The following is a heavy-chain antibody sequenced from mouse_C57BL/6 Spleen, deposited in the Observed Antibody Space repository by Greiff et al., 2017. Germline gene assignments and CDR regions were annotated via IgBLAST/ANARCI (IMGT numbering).Heavy chain of an antibody. CDR1: GYTFTDYY. V-gene: IGHV1-19*01. D-gene: IGHD1-1*01. CDR2: INPYNGGT. J-gene: IGHJ3*01. CDR3: ARKGLKGSSPFAY. Sequence: EVQLQQSGPVLVKPGASVKMSCKASGYTFTDYYMNWVKQSHGKSLEWIGVINPYNGGTSYNQKFKGKATLTVDKSSSTAYMELNSLTSEDSAVYYCARKGLKGSSPFAYWGQGTLVTVSA.